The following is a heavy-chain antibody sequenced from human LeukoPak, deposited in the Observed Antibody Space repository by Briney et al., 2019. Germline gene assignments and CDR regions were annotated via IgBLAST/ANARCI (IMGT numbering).Heavy chain of an antibody. CDR3: ASNLRLVLY. V-gene: IGHV3-9*01. Sequence: GGSLRLSCAASGFTFDDYAMHWVRQAPGKGLEWVSGISWNSGSIGYADSVKGRFTISRDNSKNTLYLQMNSLRAEDTAVYYCASNLRLVLYWGQGTLVTVSS. D-gene: IGHD6-19*01. J-gene: IGHJ4*02. CDR2: ISWNSGSI. CDR1: GFTFDDYA.